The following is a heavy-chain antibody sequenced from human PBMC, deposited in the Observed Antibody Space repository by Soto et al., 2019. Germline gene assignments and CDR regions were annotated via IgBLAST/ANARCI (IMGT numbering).Heavy chain of an antibody. V-gene: IGHV4-31*02. CDR2: IYVTGAV. CDR1: GAALNSGNYY. D-gene: IGHD2-21*01. CDR3: ARLRIATNHYKWFDT. J-gene: IGHJ5*02. Sequence: SETLSLTCSVSGAALNSGNYYWSWIRQVPGKGLEWIGHIYVTGAVDYNTSLRDRITISQDTSERKFSLNLRLVTAADTAVYYCARLRIATNHYKWFDTWGPGPLVT.